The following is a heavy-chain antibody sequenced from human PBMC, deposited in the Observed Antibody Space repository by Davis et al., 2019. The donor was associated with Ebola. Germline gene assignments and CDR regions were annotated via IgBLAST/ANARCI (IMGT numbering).Heavy chain of an antibody. J-gene: IGHJ4*02. CDR3: ARAQFPTTSDH. CDR1: GYTFTSYG. D-gene: IGHD1-1*01. Sequence: ASVKVSCKASGYTFTSYGISWVRQAPGQGLEWMGWISAYNGNTNYAQNVQGRVIMTSDTATTTAYMEVGSLSSDDTAVYYCARAQFPTTSDHWGQGTLVTVSS. CDR2: ISAYNGNT. V-gene: IGHV1-18*04.